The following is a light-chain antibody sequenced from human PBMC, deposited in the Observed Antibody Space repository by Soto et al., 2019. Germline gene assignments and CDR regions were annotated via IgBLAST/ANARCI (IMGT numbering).Light chain of an antibody. Sequence: TQSPSSLSASVGDRVTITCRASRDITDYLAWYQQKPGQAPRLLIYGASSRATGIPDRFSGGGSGTDFILTISRLEPEDFAVYYCQQFSSYPLTFGGGTKVDI. CDR2: GAS. V-gene: IGKV3-20*01. J-gene: IGKJ4*01. CDR3: QQFSSYPLT. CDR1: RDITDY.